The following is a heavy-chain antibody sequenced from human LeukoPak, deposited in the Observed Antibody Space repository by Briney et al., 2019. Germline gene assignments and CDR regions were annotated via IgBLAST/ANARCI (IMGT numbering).Heavy chain of an antibody. CDR2: IYPGDSDT. V-gene: IGHV5-51*01. Sequence: GESLKISCKGSGYSFTSYWIGWVRQMPGKGLEWMGIIYPGDSDTRYSPSFQGQVTISADKSISTAYLQWSSLKASDTAMYYCASLGYYDTQVYYYGMDVWGQGTTVTVSS. D-gene: IGHD3-22*01. CDR1: GYSFTSYW. CDR3: ASLGYYDTQVYYYGMDV. J-gene: IGHJ6*02.